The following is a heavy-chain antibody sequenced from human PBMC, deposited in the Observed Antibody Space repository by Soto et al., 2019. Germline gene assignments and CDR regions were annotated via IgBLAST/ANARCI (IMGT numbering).Heavy chain of an antibody. V-gene: IGHV4-30-4*01. CDR1: GGSIRSSDYY. J-gene: IGHJ4*02. Sequence: QVQLQESGPGLVKPSQTLSLTCTVSGGSIRSSDYYWSWIRQPPGKGLEWIGDVYYSASAYYNPPLQGRGFISIATSKNQFSLTLSSVTAADTAVYYCARVIITATCTSGFDSWGQGTLVTVSS. CDR3: ARVIITATCTSGFDS. CDR2: VYYSASA. D-gene: IGHD6-13*01.